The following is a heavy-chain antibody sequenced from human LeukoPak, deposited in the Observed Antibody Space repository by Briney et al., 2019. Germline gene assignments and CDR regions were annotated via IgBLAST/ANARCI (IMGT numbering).Heavy chain of an antibody. CDR2: ISSSGSTI. J-gene: IGHJ4*02. Sequence: GGSLRLSCAASGSTFSDHYMSWICQAPGKGLEWVSYISSSGSTIYYADSVKGRFTISRDNAKNSLYLQMNSLRAEDTAVYYCARDHQYYDISTGYPSGYWGQGTLVTVSS. CDR3: ARDHQYYDISTGYPSGY. V-gene: IGHV3-11*01. D-gene: IGHD3-9*01. CDR1: GSTFSDHY.